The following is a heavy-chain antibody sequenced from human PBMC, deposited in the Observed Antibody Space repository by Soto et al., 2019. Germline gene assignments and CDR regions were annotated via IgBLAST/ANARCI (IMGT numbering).Heavy chain of an antibody. D-gene: IGHD6-25*01. CDR3: ARDRMTLIAAGDALDI. Sequence: QVQLVQSGAEVKKPGTSVRVSCKASGYSFVAYYVHWVRQAPGQGLEWMGWINPNSGGSDSAQKFQGRVTMTNDRSTDTVYMELRGLKADDTAVYYWARDRMTLIAAGDALDIWGQGTAVTVSS. V-gene: IGHV1-2*02. CDR2: INPNSGGS. J-gene: IGHJ3*02. CDR1: GYSFVAYY.